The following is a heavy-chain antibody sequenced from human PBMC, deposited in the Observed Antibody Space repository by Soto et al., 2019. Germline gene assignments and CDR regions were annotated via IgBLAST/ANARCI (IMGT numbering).Heavy chain of an antibody. CDR1: GGTFSSSG. J-gene: IGHJ6*02. CDR3: ARWPQHRYTADPYAVDV. Sequence: QVHLVQSGTEVTKPGSSVKVSCKASGGTFSSSGFSWVRQAPGQGLEWMGMIVPSLDTTNYAQKFQARVTITADEVTSTAFMDLRSLRSEDSAVYYCARWPQHRYTADPYAVDVWGQGTRVIVSS. V-gene: IGHV1-69*11. D-gene: IGHD3-16*02. CDR2: IVPSLDTT.